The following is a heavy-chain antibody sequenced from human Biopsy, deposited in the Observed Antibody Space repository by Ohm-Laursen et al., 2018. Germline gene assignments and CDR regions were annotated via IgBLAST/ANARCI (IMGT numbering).Heavy chain of an antibody. J-gene: IGHJ5*02. CDR1: GAIFSNYA. CDR2: IIPLFGAP. Sequence: GASVNSCKASGAIFSNYAITWVRQAPGQGLEWMGGIIPLFGAPNYAQKFQGRLTITADESKSTTYMELSSLRSEDTAVYYCARLAQIYGDSPFDPWGQGTLVTVSS. CDR3: ARLAQIYGDSPFDP. D-gene: IGHD4-17*01. V-gene: IGHV1-69*13.